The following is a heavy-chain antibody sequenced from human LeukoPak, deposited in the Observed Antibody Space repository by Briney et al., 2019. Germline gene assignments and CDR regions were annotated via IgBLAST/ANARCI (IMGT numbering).Heavy chain of an antibody. D-gene: IGHD2-15*01. CDR3: GRGCSDGQCTFFVF. CDR1: GGSMSIYD. CDR2: IHSSGST. J-gene: IGHJ4*02. Sequence: ASETLSLTCTVSGGSMSIYDWRCLRQPAGKGLEWIGRIHSSGSTNYNPSLKSRVTISVDKSKNQFSLRLSSVIAADTAVYFCGRGCSDGQCTFFVFWGQGTLVTVSS. V-gene: IGHV4-4*07.